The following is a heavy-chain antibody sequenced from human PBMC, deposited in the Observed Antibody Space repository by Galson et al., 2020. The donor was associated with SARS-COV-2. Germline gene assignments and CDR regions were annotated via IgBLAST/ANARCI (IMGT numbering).Heavy chain of an antibody. J-gene: IGHJ4*02. CDR3: VKGSSTITRNFDC. CDR1: GFTFRSYS. CDR2: IGSDIVTT. Sequence: QAGGSLRLSCAASGFTFRSYSMAWVRQAPGKGLEWVSIIGSDIVTTVYEASVQGRFTISRDNFKNTVYLQMNSLRAEDTAVYYCVKGSSTITRNFDCWGQGTLVTVSS. V-gene: IGHV3-23*01. D-gene: IGHD2-2*01.